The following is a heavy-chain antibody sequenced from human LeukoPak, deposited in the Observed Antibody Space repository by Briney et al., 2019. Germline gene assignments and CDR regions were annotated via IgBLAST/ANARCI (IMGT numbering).Heavy chain of an antibody. V-gene: IGHV3-13*01. J-gene: IGHJ3*02. CDR1: GLSVSNSD. Sequence: GGSLRLSCAASGLSVSNSDMHWVRQSIGKGLEWVSGIGTAGDTHYPDSVKGRFTISRESAKNSLYHQMNSLRAEDMAVYYCTRERTAVTGLDAFDIWGQGTTVTVSS. CDR2: IGTAGDT. D-gene: IGHD4-11*01. CDR3: TRERTAVTGLDAFDI.